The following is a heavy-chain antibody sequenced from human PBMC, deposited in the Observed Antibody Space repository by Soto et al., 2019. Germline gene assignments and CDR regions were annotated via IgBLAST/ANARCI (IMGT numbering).Heavy chain of an antibody. J-gene: IGHJ4*02. CDR1: NDSITNYY. V-gene: IGHV4-59*01. Sequence: QVQLQESGPGLVKPSETLSLICTVSNDSITNYYWNWIRQLPGKGLEWIGYLSHTGITNYNPSLRGRVTISGDTSKNQFSLRLSSVTAADTATYYCARESEMVLSDLYYFDYWGRGTLVTVSS. CDR2: LSHTGIT. D-gene: IGHD2-8*01. CDR3: ARESEMVLSDLYYFDY.